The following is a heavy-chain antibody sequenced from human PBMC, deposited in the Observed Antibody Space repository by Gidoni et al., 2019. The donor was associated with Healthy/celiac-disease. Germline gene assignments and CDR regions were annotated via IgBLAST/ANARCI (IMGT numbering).Heavy chain of an antibody. CDR2: FYYSGST. CDR3: ARLFAKSGPVSSWYDY. Sequence: QLQLQESGPGPGKPPETLCLTCTVPVGSISSRCYYWGWIRQPPGKGLEWIGGFYYSGSTSYNPYLKSRVTISVDTSKNQFSLKLSSVTAADTAVYYCARLFAKSGPVSSWYDYWGQGTLVTVSS. V-gene: IGHV4-39*01. CDR1: VGSISSRCYY. D-gene: IGHD6-13*01. J-gene: IGHJ4*02.